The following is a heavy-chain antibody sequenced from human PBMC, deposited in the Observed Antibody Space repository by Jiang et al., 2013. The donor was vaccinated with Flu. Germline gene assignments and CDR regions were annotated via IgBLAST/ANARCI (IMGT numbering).Heavy chain of an antibody. CDR3: AKDSAAGTAMVFGFDY. J-gene: IGHJ4*02. CDR1: FTFSSYG. D-gene: IGHD5-18*01. Sequence: FTFSSYGMHWVRQAPGKGLEWVAVISYDGSNKYYADSVKGRFTISRDNSKNTLYLQMNSLRAEDTAVYYCAKDSAAGTAMVFGFDYWGQGTLVTVSS. CDR2: ISYDGSNK. V-gene: IGHV3-30*18.